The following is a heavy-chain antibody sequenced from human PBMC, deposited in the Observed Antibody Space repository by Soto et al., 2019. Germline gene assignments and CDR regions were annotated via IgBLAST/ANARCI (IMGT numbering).Heavy chain of an antibody. CDR3: ARFSVYGDYYFDY. CDR2: IYYSGST. J-gene: IGHJ4*02. CDR1: CGSISSYY. V-gene: IGHV4-59*01. D-gene: IGHD4-17*01. Sequence: SETLSLTCTVSCGSISSYYWSWIRQPPGKGLEWIGYIYYSGSTNYNPSLKSRVTISVDTSKNQFSLKLSSVTAADTAVYYCARFSVYGDYYFDYWGQGTLVTVSS.